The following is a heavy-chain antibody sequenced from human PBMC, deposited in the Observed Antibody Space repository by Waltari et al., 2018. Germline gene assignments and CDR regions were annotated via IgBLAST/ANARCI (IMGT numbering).Heavy chain of an antibody. CDR1: GCTVSSNY. CDR3: ARVSGQQLAFDY. J-gene: IGHJ4*02. CDR2: IYSGGRT. V-gene: IGHV3-66*02. Sequence: EVQLVESGGGLVQPGGSLRLSCAASGCTVSSNYMSWVRQAPGKGLEWVSVIYSGGRTYDADSVKGRFTISRDNSKNTLYLQMNSLRAEDTAVYYCARVSGQQLAFDYWGQGTLVTVSS. D-gene: IGHD6-13*01.